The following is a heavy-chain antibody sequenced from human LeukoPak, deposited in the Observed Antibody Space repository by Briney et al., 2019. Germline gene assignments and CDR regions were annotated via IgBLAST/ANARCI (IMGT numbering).Heavy chain of an antibody. CDR2: INPNSGGT. J-gene: IGHJ6*03. D-gene: IGHD5-12*01. CDR1: GYTFTCYY. CDR3: ARAPGEGGYDSEYMDV. V-gene: IGHV1-2*02. Sequence: ASVKVSCKASGYTFTCYYMHWVRQAPGQGLEWMGWINPNSGGTNYAQKFQGRVTMTRDMSTSTVYMELSSLRSEDTAVYYCARAPGEGGYDSEYMDVWGKGTTVIVSS.